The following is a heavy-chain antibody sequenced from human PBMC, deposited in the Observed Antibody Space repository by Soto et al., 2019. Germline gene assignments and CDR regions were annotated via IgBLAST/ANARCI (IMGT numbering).Heavy chain of an antibody. V-gene: IGHV4-31*03. D-gene: IGHD3-10*01. CDR2: IYYSGST. Sequence: SSETLSLTCTVSGGSISSGGYYWSWILHHPGKGLEWIGYIYYSGSTYYNPSLKSRVTISVDTSKNQFSLKLSSVTAADTAVYYCARTPSWFGETDLNWFDPWGQGTLVTVSS. CDR3: ARTPSWFGETDLNWFDP. J-gene: IGHJ5*01. CDR1: GGSISSGGYY.